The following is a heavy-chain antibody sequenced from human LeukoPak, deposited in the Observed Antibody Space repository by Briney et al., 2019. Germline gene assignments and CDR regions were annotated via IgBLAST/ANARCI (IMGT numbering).Heavy chain of an antibody. Sequence: GESLRLSCAASGFTLSNHWMHWVRQAPGKGLVWVSRISGDEIWTSYADSVKGRFIISRDNAKDTLYLQMNSLRTEDTAVYYCAREYNSGPKQTDAFDIWGQGTMVTVSS. CDR3: AREYNSGPKQTDAFDI. J-gene: IGHJ3*02. CDR1: GFTLSNHW. V-gene: IGHV3-74*01. CDR2: ISGDEIWT. D-gene: IGHD3-22*01.